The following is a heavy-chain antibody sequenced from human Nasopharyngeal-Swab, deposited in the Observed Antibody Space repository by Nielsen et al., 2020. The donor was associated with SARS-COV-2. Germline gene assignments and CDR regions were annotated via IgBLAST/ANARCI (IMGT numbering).Heavy chain of an antibody. Sequence: GGSLRLSCAASGFRFSGYSMNWVRQAPGKGPEWVSFISGSGDFIYYADSVKGRFTISRDNARNSLYLQMNSLRAEDTAIYYCARDLGDYYYYYMDVWGKGTTVTVSS. V-gene: IGHV3-21*01. CDR1: GFRFSGYS. CDR3: ARDLGDYYYYYMDV. CDR2: ISGSGDFI. J-gene: IGHJ6*03. D-gene: IGHD3-10*01.